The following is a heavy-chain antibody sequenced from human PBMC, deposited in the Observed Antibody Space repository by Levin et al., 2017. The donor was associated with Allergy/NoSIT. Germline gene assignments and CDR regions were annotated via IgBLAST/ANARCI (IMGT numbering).Heavy chain of an antibody. V-gene: IGHV3-33*06. D-gene: IGHD3-10*01. CDR1: GFLFNSYG. CDR2: IWLDGTKQ. Sequence: GESLKISCAGSGFLFNSYGMHWVRQAPGKGLEWVAAIWLDGTKQFYAESVQGRFTVSRDNSKNTLELQMNGLRVEDTAVYYCAKERTRELYRGNYYYYRYMEVWGKGATVIVSS. CDR3: AKERTRELYRGNYYYYRYMEV. J-gene: IGHJ6*03.